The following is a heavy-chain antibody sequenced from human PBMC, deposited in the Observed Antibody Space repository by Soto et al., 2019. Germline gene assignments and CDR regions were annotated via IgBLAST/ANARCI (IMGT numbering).Heavy chain of an antibody. V-gene: IGHV4-59*01. Sequence: QVQLQESGPGLVKPSETLSLTCTVSGGSISSYYWSWIRQPPGKGLEWIGYIYYSGSTNYNPSLKSRVTISGDTSKNQFSLKLSSVTAADTAVYYCAREATQYNWNSRWDWFDPWGQGTLVTVSS. CDR2: IYYSGST. CDR1: GGSISSYY. CDR3: AREATQYNWNSRWDWFDP. D-gene: IGHD1-7*01. J-gene: IGHJ5*02.